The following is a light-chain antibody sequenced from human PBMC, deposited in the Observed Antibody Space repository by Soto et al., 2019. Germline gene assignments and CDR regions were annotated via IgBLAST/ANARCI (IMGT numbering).Light chain of an antibody. Sequence: EVVLTQSPVTLSLAPGERATLSCRASQSVSGYLAWYQQKPGQAPRLLIYDVSNRATGIPARFSGSGSGTDFTLTISSLYPEDFAIYYFHQRNYWQVTVGQGTRLESK. CDR1: QSVSGY. J-gene: IGKJ5*01. CDR3: HQRNYWQVT. V-gene: IGKV3-11*01. CDR2: DVS.